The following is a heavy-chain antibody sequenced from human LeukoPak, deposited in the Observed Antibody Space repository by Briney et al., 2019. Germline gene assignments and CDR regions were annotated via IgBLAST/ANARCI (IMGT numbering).Heavy chain of an antibody. CDR3: ARPVWDTSPGAFDI. CDR1: GGSFNTYP. V-gene: IGHV1-69*13. J-gene: IGHJ3*02. CDR2: LIPLFSTA. D-gene: IGHD3-16*01. Sequence: SVKVSCKASGGSFNTYPCNWVRQAPGQRLEWMGGLIPLFSTANYAQKFQGRVTITADESTSTTYLELSSLTSEDTAVYYCARPVWDTSPGAFDIWGQGTMVTVSS.